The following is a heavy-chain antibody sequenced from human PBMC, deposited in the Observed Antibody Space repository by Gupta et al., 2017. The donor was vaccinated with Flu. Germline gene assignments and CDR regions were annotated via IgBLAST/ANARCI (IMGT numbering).Heavy chain of an antibody. CDR3: TTVSLERGPAYDF. CDR2: IKSSSAGGTV. Sequence: APGKGPEWVGLIKSSSAGGTVDYAAPVKGRFSLSRDDSVNTLYLHMNSLKTEDTAVYYCTTVSLERGPAYDFWGQGVLVTVSS. D-gene: IGHD1-1*01. J-gene: IGHJ4*02. V-gene: IGHV3-15*01.